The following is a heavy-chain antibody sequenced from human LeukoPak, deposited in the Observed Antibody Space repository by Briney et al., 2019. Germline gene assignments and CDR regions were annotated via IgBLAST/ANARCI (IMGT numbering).Heavy chain of an antibody. V-gene: IGHV3-7*01. CDR3: GSDSLIKWGPGNYYYVMDV. Sequence: SGGSLRLSCAASRFTFSSYVMTWVRQAPGKGLEWVASIKQDGSEKYYVDSVKGRFTISRDTAKTSLFLQMNSLRAEDTAVYYCGSDSLIKWGPGNYYYVMDVWGQGTTVTVSS. D-gene: IGHD5-12*01. CDR2: IKQDGSEK. J-gene: IGHJ6*01. CDR1: RFTFSSYV.